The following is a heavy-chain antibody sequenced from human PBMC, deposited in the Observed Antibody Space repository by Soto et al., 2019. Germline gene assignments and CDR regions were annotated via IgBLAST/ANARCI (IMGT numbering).Heavy chain of an antibody. V-gene: IGHV1-18*01. CDR2: INTNNGGA. J-gene: IGHJ4*02. Sequence: QVQLVRSGAEVKQPGASVKVSCEASGYTLSNDDISWVRQAPGQGLEWIGWINTNNGGALYAQRVQGRVTLTIDKSTNTAYMEVRSLRYDDTAVYYCARDRQGNTFDIWGQGTLVIVSS. CDR3: ARDRQGNTFDI. CDR1: GYTLSNDD.